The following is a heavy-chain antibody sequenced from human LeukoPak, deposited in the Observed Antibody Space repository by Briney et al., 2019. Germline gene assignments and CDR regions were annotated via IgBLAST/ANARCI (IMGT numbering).Heavy chain of an antibody. D-gene: IGHD7-27*01. V-gene: IGHV3-74*01. CDR2: INSDGSST. CDR1: GFTFSRNW. CDR3: ASPSLSWAAFDI. J-gene: IGHJ3*02. Sequence: PGGCLRLSCAASGFTFSRNWMYWVRQAPGKGLVWVSRINSDGSSTNYADYVKGRFTISRDNAKNTLYLQMNSLRDEDTAVYYCASPSLSWAAFDIWGQGTMVTVSS.